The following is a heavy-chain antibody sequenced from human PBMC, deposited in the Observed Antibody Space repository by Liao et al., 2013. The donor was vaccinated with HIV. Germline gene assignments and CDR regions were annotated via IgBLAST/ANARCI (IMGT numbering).Heavy chain of an antibody. J-gene: IGHJ6*03. CDR3: ARVANDYKSGFYYYYMDV. V-gene: IGHV4-34*01. D-gene: IGHD4-11*01. CDR1: GGSFSGHY. CDR2: ISHSGST. Sequence: QVQLHQWGAGLLKSSETLSLTCAVYGGSFSGHYWSWVRQPPGKGLEWIGEISHSGSTSYNPSLRSRVTISVDTSKNQFSLMLNSVTAADTAVYYCARVANDYKSGFYYYYMDVWGKGTTVTVSS.